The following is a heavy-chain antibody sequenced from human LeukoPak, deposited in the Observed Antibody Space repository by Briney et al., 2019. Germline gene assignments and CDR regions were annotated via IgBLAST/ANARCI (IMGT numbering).Heavy chain of an antibody. CDR2: ISAHNGNT. CDR1: GYTFTSYD. D-gene: IGHD5-24*01. V-gene: IGHV1-18*01. J-gene: IGHJ4*02. CDR3: ARESPRDYYFDY. Sequence: ASVKVSCKASGYTFTSYDVTWVRQAPGQGLEWTGWISAHNGNTNYAQKLLGRVIMTTDTSTSTAYMELRSLRSDDTAVYYCARESPRDYYFDYWGQGTLVSVSS.